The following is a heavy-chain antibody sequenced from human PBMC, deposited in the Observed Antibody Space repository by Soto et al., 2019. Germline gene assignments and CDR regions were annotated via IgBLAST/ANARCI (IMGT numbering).Heavy chain of an antibody. CDR1: GFTFSSYS. CDR3: ARELDGYTMD. D-gene: IGHD3-10*01. Sequence: GGSLRLSCAASGFTFSSYSMNWVRQARKGLEWVSSISSSSSYIYYADSVKGRFTISRDNAKNSLYLQMNSLRAEDTAVYYCARELDGYTMDWGQGTLVTVSS. J-gene: IGHJ4*02. CDR2: ISSSSSYI. V-gene: IGHV3-21*01.